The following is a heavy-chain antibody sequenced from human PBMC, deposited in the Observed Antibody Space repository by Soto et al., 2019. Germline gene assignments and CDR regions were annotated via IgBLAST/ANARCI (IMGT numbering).Heavy chain of an antibody. Sequence: SVKVSCKAPGETSTSYYMPWGRRAPEHGLGWMGVINPNGGSTRFAQKFQGRVTMTSDTSTSTVYMELRGLTSEDTAVYYCARSSGGGFGIIIEGTNWFASWGKGTLVTVSS. CDR3: ARSSGGGFGIIIEGTNWFAS. CDR1: GETSTSYY. CDR2: INPNGGST. J-gene: IGHJ5*01. D-gene: IGHD3-16*01. V-gene: IGHV1-46*01.